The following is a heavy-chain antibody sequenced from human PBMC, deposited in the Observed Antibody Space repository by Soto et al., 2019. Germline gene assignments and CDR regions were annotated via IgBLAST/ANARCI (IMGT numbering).Heavy chain of an antibody. V-gene: IGHV3-30*04. Sequence: GGSLRLSCAAPGFSFSIHALHWIRQAPGEGLEWVAVMSPNGKNQYYADSVKGRFTISRDTSKSTLSLQMTSLRPEDTAVYYCASGAAFYYDTSRYWGQGTLVTVS. J-gene: IGHJ4*02. D-gene: IGHD3-22*01. CDR2: MSPNGKNQ. CDR3: ASGAAFYYDTSRY. CDR1: GFSFSIHA.